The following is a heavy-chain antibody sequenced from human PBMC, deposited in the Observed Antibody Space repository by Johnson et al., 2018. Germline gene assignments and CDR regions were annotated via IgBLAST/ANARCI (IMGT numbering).Heavy chain of an antibody. CDR3: AKDTSPCITIFGVVKATTEYYYYGMDV. V-gene: IGHV3-43*01. CDR2: ISRDGGST. Sequence: VQLVESGGVVVQPGGSLRLSCAASGFTFDDYTMHWVRQAPGKGLEWVSLISRDGGSTYYADSVKGRFTIANDNSKNSLYLQMNSRRTEDTALYYCAKDTSPCITIFGVVKATTEYYYYGMDVWGQGTTVTVSS. J-gene: IGHJ6*02. CDR1: GFTFDDYT. D-gene: IGHD3-3*01.